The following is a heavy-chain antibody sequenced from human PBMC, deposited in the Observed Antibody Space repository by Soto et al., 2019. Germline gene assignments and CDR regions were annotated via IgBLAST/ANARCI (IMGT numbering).Heavy chain of an antibody. CDR3: TTQGFGHLHGLVDV. CDR2: ISNRGYT. CDR1: DGSFSSISNHY. J-gene: IGHJ6*02. Sequence: QVQLQASGPGLVRPSEILSLTCTFSDGSFSSISNHYCSWIRQPPGKRLEWLGYISNRGYTSYTPSLRSPLSISVDTTMNQVSLNLASVTAADTAVYYCTTQGFGHLHGLVDVWGPGTTVTVSS. V-gene: IGHV4-4*09. D-gene: IGHD3-10*01.